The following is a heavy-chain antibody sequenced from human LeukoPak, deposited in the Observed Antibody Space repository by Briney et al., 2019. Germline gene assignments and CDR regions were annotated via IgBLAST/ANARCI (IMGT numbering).Heavy chain of an antibody. CDR2: IYTSGST. J-gene: IGHJ2*01. CDR3: ARCIAETWWYLDL. CDR1: GGSISSGSYY. D-gene: IGHD6-13*01. V-gene: IGHV4-61*02. Sequence: SQTLSLTCTVSGGSISSGSYYWSWIRQPAGKGLEWIGRIYTSGSTNYNPSLKSRVTISVDTSKNQFSLKLSSVTAADTAVYYCARCIAETWWYLDLWGRGTLVTVSS.